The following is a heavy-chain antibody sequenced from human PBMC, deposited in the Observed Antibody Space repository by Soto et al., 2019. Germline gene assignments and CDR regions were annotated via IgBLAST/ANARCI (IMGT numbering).Heavy chain of an antibody. D-gene: IGHD3-9*01. Sequence: NPSETLSLTCTVSGGSVSSSSYYWGWVRQPPGKGLEWIGSVYYSGSTYYNPSLESRVTISDDKSKNQFSLKLMSLSAADTAVYNCGRLEGLATISYYFDYWGQGALVTVSS. J-gene: IGHJ4*02. CDR2: VYYSGST. CDR1: GGSVSSSSYY. V-gene: IGHV4-39*01. CDR3: GRLEGLATISYYFDY.